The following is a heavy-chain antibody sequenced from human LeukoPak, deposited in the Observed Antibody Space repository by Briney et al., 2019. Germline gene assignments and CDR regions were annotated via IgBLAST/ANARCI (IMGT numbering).Heavy chain of an antibody. J-gene: IGHJ5*02. CDR1: GFTFSSYW. V-gene: IGHV3-74*01. CDR3: ARGSIQLRFDP. D-gene: IGHD5-18*01. Sequence: GGSLRLSCAASGFTFSSYWMHWVRQAPGKGLVWVSRINSDGSSTSCADSVKGRFTISRDNAKNTLYLQMNSLRAEDTAVYYCARGSIQLRFDPWGQGTLVTVSS. CDR2: INSDGSST.